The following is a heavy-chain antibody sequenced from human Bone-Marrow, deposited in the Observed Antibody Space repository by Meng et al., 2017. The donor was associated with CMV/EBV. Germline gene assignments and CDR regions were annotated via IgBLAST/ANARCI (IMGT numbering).Heavy chain of an antibody. CDR3: AKDSSLRGDLGFDY. CDR1: GFTFSSYG. V-gene: IGHV3-30*02. D-gene: IGHD3-3*01. CDR2: IRYDGSNK. J-gene: IGHJ4*02. Sequence: GESLKISCAASGFTFSSYGMHWVRQAPGKGLEWVAFIRYDGSNKYYADSVKGRFTISRDNSKNTLYLQMNSLRAEDTAVYYCAKDSSLRGDLGFDYWGQGTLVTVSS.